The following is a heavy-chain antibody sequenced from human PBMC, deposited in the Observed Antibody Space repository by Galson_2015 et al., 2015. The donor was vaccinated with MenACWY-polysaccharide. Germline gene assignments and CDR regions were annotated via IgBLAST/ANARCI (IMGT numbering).Heavy chain of an antibody. D-gene: IGHD3-22*01. CDR3: ARAVIRNNWFDP. CDR1: GFTLSAYT. CDR2: MSSGGDYI. Sequence: SLRLSCAASGFTLSAYTMNWVRQAPGKGLEWVSYMSSGGDYIFYADSVKGRFTISRDNINNSLYLQMSSLRAEDTAVYYCARAVIRNNWFDPWGQGTLVTVSS. J-gene: IGHJ5*02. V-gene: IGHV3-21*01.